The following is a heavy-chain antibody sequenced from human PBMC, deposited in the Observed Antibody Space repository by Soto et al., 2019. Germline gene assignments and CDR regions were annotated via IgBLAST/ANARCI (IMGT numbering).Heavy chain of an antibody. Sequence: QLQLQESGSGLVKPSQTLSLTCAVSGGSISSGGYSWSWIRQPPGKGLEWIGYIYHSGSTYYNPSPKSRVPISVDRSKNQFSLKLSSVTAADTAVYCCARASTTVTTLDYWGQGTLVTVSS. J-gene: IGHJ4*02. D-gene: IGHD4-17*01. CDR1: GGSISSGGYS. CDR2: IYHSGST. V-gene: IGHV4-30-2*01. CDR3: ARASTTVTTLDY.